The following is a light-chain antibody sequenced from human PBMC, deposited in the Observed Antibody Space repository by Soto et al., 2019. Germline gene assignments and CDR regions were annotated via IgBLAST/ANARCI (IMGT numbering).Light chain of an antibody. CDR1: QGISSY. Sequence: DIQLTQSPPFLSASVGDRVTITCRARQGISSYLAWYQQKPGKAPKLLIYAASSLQSGVPSRFSGSGAGTDFTLNINSLQPEDFATYYCQQSYSTLWTFGPGTGVEIK. V-gene: IGKV1-39*01. CDR2: AAS. CDR3: QQSYSTLWT. J-gene: IGKJ1*01.